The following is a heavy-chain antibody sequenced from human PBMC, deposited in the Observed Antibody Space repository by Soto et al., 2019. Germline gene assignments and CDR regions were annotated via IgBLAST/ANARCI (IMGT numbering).Heavy chain of an antibody. Sequence: GGSLRLSCVASGLTLSNHAMTWVRQAPGKGLEWVSSVSENGAVTYYADSVKGRFTISRDNSKNTLYLQLNNLRAKDTAVYYCVPGSSGTRGEDSWGPGALVTVSS. V-gene: IGHV3-23*01. CDR3: VPGSSGTRGEDS. CDR2: VSENGAVT. D-gene: IGHD3-10*01. CDR1: GLTLSNHA. J-gene: IGHJ4*02.